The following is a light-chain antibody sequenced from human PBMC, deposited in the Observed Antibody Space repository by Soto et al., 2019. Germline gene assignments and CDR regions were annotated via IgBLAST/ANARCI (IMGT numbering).Light chain of an antibody. CDR2: EVS. Sequence: QSALTQPPSASGSPGQSVTISCTGTSNDVGGYNYVSWYQQHPGKAPKLMIYEVSKRPSGVPDRFSGSKSGNTASLTVSGLQAEDEADYYCTSHVGSNNPVVFGGGTQLTVL. CDR1: SNDVGGYNY. CDR3: TSHVGSNNPVV. V-gene: IGLV2-8*01. J-gene: IGLJ2*01.